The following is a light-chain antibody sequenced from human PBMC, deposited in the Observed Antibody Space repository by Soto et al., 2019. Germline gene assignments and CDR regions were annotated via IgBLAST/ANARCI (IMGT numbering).Light chain of an antibody. CDR3: QQYNSYLT. J-gene: IGKJ3*01. CDR1: QSISSW. CDR2: KAS. Sequence: DIQMTQSPSTLSASVGDRVTITCRASQSISSWLAWYQQKPGKAPKLLIYKASSLESGVPSRFSGSGSGTDFTLTISSLQPDDFATYYCQQYNSYLTFGPGTKVDIK. V-gene: IGKV1-5*03.